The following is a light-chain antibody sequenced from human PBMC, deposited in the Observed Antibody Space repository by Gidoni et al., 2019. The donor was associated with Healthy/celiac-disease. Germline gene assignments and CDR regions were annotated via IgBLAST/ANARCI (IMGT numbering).Light chain of an antibody. J-gene: IGKJ1*01. CDR1: QSISSW. CDR2: KAS. CDR3: QQYNSYSGT. Sequence: DIQMTQSPSTLSASVGDRVTITCRASQSISSWLAWYQQKPGKAPKLLISKASSLESGVPSRFSGSGSGTEFTLTISSLQPDDFATYYCQQYNSYSGTFGQXTKVEIK. V-gene: IGKV1-5*03.